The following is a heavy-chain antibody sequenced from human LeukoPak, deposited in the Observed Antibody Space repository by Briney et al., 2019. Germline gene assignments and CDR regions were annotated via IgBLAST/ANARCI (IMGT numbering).Heavy chain of an antibody. D-gene: IGHD1-1*01. V-gene: IGHV3-53*01. CDR2: IYRGGST. CDR3: ARGPAGYN. Sequence: GGSLRLSCADSRFTVSSNHMSWVRQAPGKGLEWVSVIYRGGSTDYADSVKGRFTISRDNLKNSLYFQMNSLRADDTAVYYCARGPAGYNWGQGTLVTFSS. CDR1: RFTVSSNH. J-gene: IGHJ4*02.